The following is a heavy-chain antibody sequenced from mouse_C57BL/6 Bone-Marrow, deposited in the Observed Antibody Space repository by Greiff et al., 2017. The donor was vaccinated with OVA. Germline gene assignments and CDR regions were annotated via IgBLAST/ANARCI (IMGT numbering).Heavy chain of an antibody. CDR1: GYTFTNYW. J-gene: IGHJ3*01. CDR2: IYPGGGYT. D-gene: IGHD2-12*01. Sequence: VKVVESGAELVRPGTSVKMSCKASGYTFTNYWIGWAKQRPGHGLAWIGDIYPGGGYTNYNEKFKGKATLTADKSSSTAYMQFSSLTSEDSAIYYCARHDGAWFAYWGQGTLVTVSA. V-gene: IGHV1-63*01. CDR3: ARHDGAWFAY.